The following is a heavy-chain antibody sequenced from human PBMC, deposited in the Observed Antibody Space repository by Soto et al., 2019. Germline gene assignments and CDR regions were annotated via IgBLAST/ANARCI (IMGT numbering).Heavy chain of an antibody. CDR2: FYSSGSI. CDR1: GHPITAGGYY. CDR3: ARMYSSGSGWFHP. Sequence: SETLSLTCFVSGHPITAGGYYWSWIRHHPGKGLEWIGSFYSSGSIIYNPSLRSRVSISGDTSSNQFSMSLTSVTAADTARYYCARMYSSGSGWFHPWGQGTLVTVSS. J-gene: IGHJ5*02. V-gene: IGHV4-31*03. D-gene: IGHD6-19*01.